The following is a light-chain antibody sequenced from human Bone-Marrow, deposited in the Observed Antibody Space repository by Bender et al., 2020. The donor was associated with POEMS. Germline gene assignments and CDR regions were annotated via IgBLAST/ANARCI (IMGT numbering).Light chain of an antibody. CDR2: DVT. Sequence: QSALTQPASVSGSPGQSITVSCTGTTSDLGTYDLVSWYQQHPGKVPKLIMFDVTKRPSGVSTRFSGSKSGYTASLTISGLQAEDEADYYCFSYLGASTWVFGGGTKVTVL. J-gene: IGLJ3*02. CDR3: FSYLGASTWV. V-gene: IGLV2-23*02. CDR1: TSDLGTYDL.